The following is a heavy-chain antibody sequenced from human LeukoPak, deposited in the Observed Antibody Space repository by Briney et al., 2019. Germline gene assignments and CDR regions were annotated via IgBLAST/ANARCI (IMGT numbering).Heavy chain of an antibody. CDR3: ASAMGFFSSRWYYFDY. J-gene: IGHJ4*02. CDR2: ISAYNGNT. CDR1: GYTFTNYG. V-gene: IGHV1-18*01. D-gene: IGHD6-19*01. Sequence: ASVKVSCKASGYTFTNYGVSWVRQAPGQGLEWMGWISAYNGNTNYAQKVQGRVTMTTDTSTSTAYMDLTSLRSDDTAVYFCASAMGFFSSRWYYFDYWGQGTLVTVSS.